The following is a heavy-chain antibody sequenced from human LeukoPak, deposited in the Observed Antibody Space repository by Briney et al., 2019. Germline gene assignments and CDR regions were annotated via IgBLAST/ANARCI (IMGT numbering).Heavy chain of an antibody. D-gene: IGHD4-11*01. CDR2: INPKTGGT. CDR3: ARGSSKYVFGYYMDV. CDR1: GYTFTGYY. V-gene: IGHV1-2*02. Sequence: ASVKVSCKASGYTFTGYYIHWARRAPGQGLEWVGWINPKTGGTNYAQKFLDRVTMTTDMSTSTAYMELIRLRSRDTAVYFCARGSSKYVFGYYMDVWGKGTTIIVS. J-gene: IGHJ6*03.